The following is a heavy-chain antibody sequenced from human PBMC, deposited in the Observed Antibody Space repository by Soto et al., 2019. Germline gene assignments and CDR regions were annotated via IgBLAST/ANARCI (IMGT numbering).Heavy chain of an antibody. D-gene: IGHD3-9*01. CDR3: ARGRSYYDILTGYKTKNHWFDP. Sequence: PSETLSLTCAVYGGSFSGYYWSWIRQPPGKGLEWIGEINHSGSTNYNPSLKSRVTISVDTSKNQFSLKLSSVTAADTAVYYCARGRSYYDILTGYKTKNHWFDPWGQGTLVTVSS. V-gene: IGHV4-34*01. J-gene: IGHJ5*02. CDR1: GGSFSGYY. CDR2: INHSGST.